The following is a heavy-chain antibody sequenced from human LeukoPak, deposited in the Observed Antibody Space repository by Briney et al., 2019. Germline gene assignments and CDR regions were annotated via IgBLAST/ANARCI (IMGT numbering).Heavy chain of an antibody. CDR3: ARALPFTAAGTPLDY. CDR2: ISGYNGNT. Sequence: ASVKVSCKASGYTFSSYGITWVRQAPGQGLEWMGWISGYNGNTNYAQKLQGRVTMTTDTSTSTAYVELRSLRSDDTALYYCARALPFTAAGTPLDYWGQGTLVTVSS. J-gene: IGHJ4*02. CDR1: GYTFSSYG. V-gene: IGHV1-18*04. D-gene: IGHD6-13*01.